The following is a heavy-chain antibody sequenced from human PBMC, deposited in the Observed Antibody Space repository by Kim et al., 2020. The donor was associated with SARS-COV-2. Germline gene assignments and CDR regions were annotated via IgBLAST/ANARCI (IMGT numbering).Heavy chain of an antibody. CDR3: ARGGDFWSGYYPYDAFDI. D-gene: IGHD3-3*01. Sequence: GGSLRLSCAASGFTFSSYAMHWVRQAPGKGLEWVAVISYDGSNKYYADSVKGRFTISRDNSKNTLYLQMNSLRAEDTAVYYCARGGDFWSGYYPYDAFDIWGQGTMVTVSS. J-gene: IGHJ3*02. V-gene: IGHV3-30-3*01. CDR1: GFTFSSYA. CDR2: ISYDGSNK.